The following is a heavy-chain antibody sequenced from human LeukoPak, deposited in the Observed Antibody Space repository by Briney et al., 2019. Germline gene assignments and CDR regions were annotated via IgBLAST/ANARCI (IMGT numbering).Heavy chain of an antibody. CDR1: GFTFSSYA. V-gene: IGHV3-23*01. CDR2: ISGSGGST. J-gene: IGHJ4*02. CDR3: AKVPGQNTVIPDY. D-gene: IGHD4-11*01. Sequence: GGSLRPSCAASGFTFSSYAMSWVRQAPGKGLEWVSAISGSGGSTYYADSVKGRFTISRDNSKNTLYLQMNSLRAEDTAVYYCAKVPGQNTVIPDYWGQGTLVTVSS.